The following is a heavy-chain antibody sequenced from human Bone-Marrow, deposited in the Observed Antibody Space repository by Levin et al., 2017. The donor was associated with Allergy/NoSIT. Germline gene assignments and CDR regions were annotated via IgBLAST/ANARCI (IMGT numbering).Heavy chain of an antibody. CDR1: GYSFIDYA. D-gene: IGHD1-1*01. Sequence: ASVKVSCKASGYSFIDYAIHWVRQAPGQRLEWMGWVNAANGNTRYSQNFQGRVTITRDTSANTAYMDLRGVTSEDTAVYYCARRSGEADPDAFDVWGQGTMVTVSS. J-gene: IGHJ3*01. V-gene: IGHV1-3*01. CDR3: ARRSGEADPDAFDV. CDR2: VNAANGNT.